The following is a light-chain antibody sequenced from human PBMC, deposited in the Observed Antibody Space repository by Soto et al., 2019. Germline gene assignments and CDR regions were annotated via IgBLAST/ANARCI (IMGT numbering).Light chain of an antibody. CDR2: LGS. CDR1: QSLLHSNGYNY. J-gene: IGKJ2*01. CDR3: MQAIQTPYT. V-gene: IGKV2-28*01. Sequence: DIVMTQSPLSLPVTPGEPASISCRSSQSLLHSNGYNYLAWNLQKPGQSPRLLIYLGSNRASGVTDRCSDSGSETDFTMKISRVESEDVAGYYCMQAIQTPYTYGQWTKLESK.